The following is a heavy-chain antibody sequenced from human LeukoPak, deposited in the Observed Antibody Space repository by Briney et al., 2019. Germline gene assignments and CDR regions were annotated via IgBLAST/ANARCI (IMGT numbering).Heavy chain of an antibody. D-gene: IGHD3-22*01. Sequence: GGSLRLSCAASGFTFSSYSMNWVRQAPGKGLEWVSSISSSSSYIYYADSVKGRFTISRDNAKNSLYLQMNSLRAKDTAVYYCARDMEGYYGSSGYYSLWFDPWGQGTLVIVSS. V-gene: IGHV3-21*01. CDR3: ARDMEGYYGSSGYYSLWFDP. J-gene: IGHJ5*02. CDR2: ISSSSSYI. CDR1: GFTFSSYS.